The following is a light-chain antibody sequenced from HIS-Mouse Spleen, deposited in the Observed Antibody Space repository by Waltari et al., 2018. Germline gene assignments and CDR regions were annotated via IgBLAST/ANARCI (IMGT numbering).Light chain of an antibody. CDR3: YSTDSSGNHSWV. J-gene: IGLJ3*02. CDR2: EHS. CDR1: ALPKKY. Sequence: SYELTQPPSVSVSPGQTARITCSGDALPKKYAYWYQQKSGQAPVLVSYEHSKRPPGIPERFSGSSSGTMATLTISGAQVEDEADYYCYSTDSSGNHSWVFGGGTKLTVL. V-gene: IGLV3-10*01.